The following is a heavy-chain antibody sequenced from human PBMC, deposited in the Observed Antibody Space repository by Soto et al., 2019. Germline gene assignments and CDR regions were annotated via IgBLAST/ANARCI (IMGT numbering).Heavy chain of an antibody. V-gene: IGHV3-23*01. CDR1: GFIFSDYA. Sequence: EVQLLESEGGLVQPGKYLRLSCAASGFIFSDYAMSWVRQAPGKGLEWVSALSGSGSSTYYADSVKGRFTISRDNLKNTVSLQMDNLTVEDTAVYYCAKGGVTRSYYYAMDVWGQGTTVTVSS. CDR3: AKGGVTRSYYYAMDV. CDR2: LSGSGSST. J-gene: IGHJ6*02.